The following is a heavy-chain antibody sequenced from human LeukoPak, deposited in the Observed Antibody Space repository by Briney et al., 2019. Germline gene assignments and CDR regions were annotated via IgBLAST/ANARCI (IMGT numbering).Heavy chain of an antibody. V-gene: IGHV3-48*01. CDR1: GFTFSTYS. CDR2: ISSRSSTI. CDR3: ARDLDTYYGMDV. Sequence: GGSLRLSCAASGFTFSTYSMNWVRQAPGKGLEWVSYISSRSSTIYYVDSVKGRFTISRDNAKNSLYLQMNGLRAEDTAVYYCARDLDTYYGMDVWGQGTTVTVSS. J-gene: IGHJ6*02. D-gene: IGHD5-18*01.